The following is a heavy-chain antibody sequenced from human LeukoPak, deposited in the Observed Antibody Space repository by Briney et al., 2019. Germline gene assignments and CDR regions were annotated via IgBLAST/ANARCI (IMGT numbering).Heavy chain of an antibody. CDR3: AKDMVRRNGIFDAFDI. D-gene: IGHD4/OR15-4a*01. Sequence: EPGGSLRLSCAASGFTFSDYAMSWGRQAPGKGLEWVSSVGGGGDDADYADSVKGRFTISRDNPKSTLYLQVTSLRAEDTAVYFCAKDMVRRNGIFDAFDIWGQGTMVTVSS. J-gene: IGHJ3*02. CDR1: GFTFSDYA. V-gene: IGHV3-23*01. CDR2: VGGGGDDA.